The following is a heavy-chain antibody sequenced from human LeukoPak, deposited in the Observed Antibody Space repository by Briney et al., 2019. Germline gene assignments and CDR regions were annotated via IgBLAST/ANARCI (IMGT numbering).Heavy chain of an antibody. D-gene: IGHD6-19*01. Sequence: PSETLSLTCDVYGGSFSSYYWSWIRQPAGKGLEWIGHIHTSGSTKYNPSLKSRVTISIDTSRNQFSMNLNSVTAADTAVYYCAKGAGPPWFDPWGQGTLVTVSS. V-gene: IGHV4-59*10. CDR3: AKGAGPPWFDP. CDR2: IHTSGST. CDR1: GGSFSSYY. J-gene: IGHJ5*02.